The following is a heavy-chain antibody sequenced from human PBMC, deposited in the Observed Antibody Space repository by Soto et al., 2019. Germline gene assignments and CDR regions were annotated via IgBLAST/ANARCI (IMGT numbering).Heavy chain of an antibody. CDR3: ARVSVFGVDMFDY. D-gene: IGHD3-3*01. Sequence: ASVKVSCKASGYTFTSYAMHWVRQAPGQRLERMGWINAGNGNTKYSQKFQGRVTITRDTSASTAYMELSSLRSEDTAVYYCARVSVFGVDMFDYWGQGTLVTVSS. V-gene: IGHV1-3*01. CDR2: INAGNGNT. CDR1: GYTFTSYA. J-gene: IGHJ4*02.